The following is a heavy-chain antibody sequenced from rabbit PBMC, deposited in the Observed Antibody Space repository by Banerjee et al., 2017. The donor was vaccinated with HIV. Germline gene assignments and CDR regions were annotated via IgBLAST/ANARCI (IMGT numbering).Heavy chain of an antibody. V-gene: IGHV1S40*01. CDR3: AGDAGYTAYNL. CDR2: IYTGDGST. J-gene: IGHJ4*01. Sequence: QSLEESGGDLVKPGASLTLTCTASGFSFSSYYYMCWVRQAPGKGLEWIACIYTGDGSTYYASWAKGRFTISKTSSTTVTLQMTSLTAADTATYFCAGDAGYTAYNLWGPGTLVTVS. D-gene: IGHD7-1*01. CDR1: GFSFSSYYY.